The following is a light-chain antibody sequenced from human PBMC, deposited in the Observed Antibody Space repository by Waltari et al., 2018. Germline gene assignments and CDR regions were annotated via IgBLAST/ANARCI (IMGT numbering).Light chain of an antibody. V-gene: IGKV3D-15*01. CDR2: RAS. Sequence: EIVMTQSPATLSVSPGERATLPCTASLSVSTDLAWYQQKRGQTPRLLIYRASTRATDIPVRFRGSGSGTEFNLTISSLQSGDVAVYYCQQYNHWPRTFGQGTRVEIK. CDR1: LSVSTD. CDR3: QQYNHWPRT. J-gene: IGKJ1*01.